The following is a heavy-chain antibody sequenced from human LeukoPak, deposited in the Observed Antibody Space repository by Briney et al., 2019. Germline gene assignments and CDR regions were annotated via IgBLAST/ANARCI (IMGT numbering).Heavy chain of an antibody. CDR3: ARDRADSSGYYGYYYYGMDV. D-gene: IGHD3-22*01. V-gene: IGHV3-30-3*01. Sequence: SCKASGYTFTSYYMHWVRQAPGKGLEWVAVISYDGSNKYYADSVKGRFTISRDNSKNTLYLQMNSLRAEDTAVYYCARDRADSSGYYGYYYYGMDVWGQGTTVTVSS. J-gene: IGHJ6*02. CDR2: ISYDGSNK. CDR1: GYTFTSYY.